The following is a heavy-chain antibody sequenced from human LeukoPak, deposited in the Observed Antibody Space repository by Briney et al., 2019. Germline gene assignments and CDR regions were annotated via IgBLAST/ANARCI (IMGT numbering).Heavy chain of an antibody. CDR1: GFTFSSYW. CDR3: ARGLSGYASSLGY. D-gene: IGHD6-6*01. CDR2: INSDGSST. V-gene: IGHV3-74*01. Sequence: GGSLRLSCAASGFTFSSYWMHRVRQAPGKGLVWVSRINSDGSSTSYADSVRGRFSISRDNAKNTLYLQMNSLRAEDTAVYYCARGLSGYASSLGYWGQGTLVTVSA. J-gene: IGHJ4*02.